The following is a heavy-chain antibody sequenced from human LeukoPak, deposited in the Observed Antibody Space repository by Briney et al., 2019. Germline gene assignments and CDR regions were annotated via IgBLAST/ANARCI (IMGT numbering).Heavy chain of an antibody. CDR1: GFTFSTYW. CDR2: IKQDGSEK. V-gene: IGHV3-7*01. J-gene: IGHJ4*02. D-gene: IGHD3-16*01. CDR3: ARSGIAFAGVTSFGH. Sequence: GGSLRLSCEVSGFTFSTYWMNWVRQAPGKGLEWVATIKQDGSEKYYVGSVKGRFTISRDNAKNLLNLQMNSLRAEDTAVYYCARSGIAFAGVTSFGHWGQGTLVTVSS.